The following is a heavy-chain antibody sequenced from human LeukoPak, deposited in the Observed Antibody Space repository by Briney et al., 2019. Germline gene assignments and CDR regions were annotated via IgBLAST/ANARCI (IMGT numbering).Heavy chain of an antibody. J-gene: IGHJ6*03. V-gene: IGHV3-23*01. CDR1: FTLYSQW. CDR2: FNGSGGST. Sequence: GALRPSLCSFGFTLYSQWQNWGRQGPGEGVEWVPAFNGSGGSTYYADSVKGRFTISRDNAKNSLYLQMNSLRAEDTALYYCARLIHKEQLVLYYYYYMDVWGKGTTVTISS. CDR3: ARLIHKEQLVLYYYYYMDV. D-gene: IGHD6-6*01.